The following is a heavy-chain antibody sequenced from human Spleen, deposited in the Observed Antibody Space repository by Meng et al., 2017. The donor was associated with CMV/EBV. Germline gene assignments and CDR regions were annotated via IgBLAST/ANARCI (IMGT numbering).Heavy chain of an antibody. CDR1: GFNFSTFT. Sequence: CAASGFNFSTFTMNWVRQAPGKGLEWVSSISSDSGYIYYAASLRGRFTISRDNAKNSLYLRMNSLRAEDTAVYYCTRGEIQLWTIANWGQGTLVTVSS. J-gene: IGHJ4*02. D-gene: IGHD5-18*01. CDR2: ISSDSGYI. V-gene: IGHV3-21*01. CDR3: TRGEIQLWTIAN.